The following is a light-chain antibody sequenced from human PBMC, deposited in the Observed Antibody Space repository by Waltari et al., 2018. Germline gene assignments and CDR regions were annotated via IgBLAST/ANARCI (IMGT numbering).Light chain of an antibody. CDR3: QHNFGSPPT. CDR1: QNVNNY. V-gene: IGKV1-39*01. Sequence: DIQITQSPSPLSPSVGDRVTITCRASQNVNNYLNWYQQKSGKAPKLLIYRASTLQSGVPSRFSGSGSGTDYTFTISSLQSEDVATYYCQHNFGSPPTFGGGTKVEI. J-gene: IGKJ4*01. CDR2: RAS.